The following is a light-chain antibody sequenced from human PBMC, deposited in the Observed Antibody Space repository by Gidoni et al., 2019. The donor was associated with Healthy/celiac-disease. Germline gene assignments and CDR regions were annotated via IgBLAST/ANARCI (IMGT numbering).Light chain of an antibody. Sequence: EIVMTQSPATLSVSPGERATLSCRASQRVSSNLAWYQQKPGQAPRLLIYGASTRATGIPARVSGSGSGTEFTLTISSLQSEDFAVYYCQQYNNWPRTFGQXTKVEIK. CDR3: QQYNNWPRT. CDR1: QRVSSN. J-gene: IGKJ1*01. CDR2: GAS. V-gene: IGKV3-15*01.